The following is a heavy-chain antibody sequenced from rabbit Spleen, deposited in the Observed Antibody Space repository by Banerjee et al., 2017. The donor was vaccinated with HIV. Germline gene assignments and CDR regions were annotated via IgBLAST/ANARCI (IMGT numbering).Heavy chain of an antibody. CDR1: GFSFSDKAV. V-gene: IGHV1S45*01. Sequence: QEQLVESGGGLVQPEGSLQLSCTASGFSFSDKAVMCWVRQAPGKGLEWIACINAVTGRAVYASWAKGRFTFSKTSSTTVTLQMTSLTAADTATYFCARDSYGGSGSWNLWGPGTLVTVS. CDR2: INAVTGRA. J-gene: IGHJ4*01. CDR3: ARDSYGGSGSWNL. D-gene: IGHD8-1*01.